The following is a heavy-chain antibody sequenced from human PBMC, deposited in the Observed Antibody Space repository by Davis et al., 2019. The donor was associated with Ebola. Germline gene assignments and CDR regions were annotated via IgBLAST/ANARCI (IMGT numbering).Heavy chain of an antibody. CDR1: GYTFTGYY. CDR2: INPNSGDT. CDR3: TRGSGFWSGYFTAHFEF. V-gene: IGHV1-2*02. Sequence: ASVKVSCKASGYTFTGYYIHWVRQAPGQGLEWMGWINPNSGDTKYAQKFQGRVTVTRDTSIRIAYMELPRLRSDDTAVFFCTRGSGFWSGYFTAHFEFWGQGTLVTVSS. J-gene: IGHJ4*01. D-gene: IGHD3-3*01.